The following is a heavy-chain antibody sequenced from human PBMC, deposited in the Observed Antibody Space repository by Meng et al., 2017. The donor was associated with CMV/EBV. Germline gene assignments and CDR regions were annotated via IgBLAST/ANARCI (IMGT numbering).Heavy chain of an antibody. CDR1: GYSFTSYW. D-gene: IGHD2-2*01. Sequence: GESLKISCKGSGYSFTSYWIGWVRQMPGKGLEWLGIIYPGDSDTRYRPSFQGQVTISADKSISTAYLQWSSLKASDTAMYYCARRMGSTSSSYWFDPWGQGTLVTVSS. CDR2: IYPGDSDT. V-gene: IGHV5-51*01. J-gene: IGHJ5*02. CDR3: ARRMGSTSSSYWFDP.